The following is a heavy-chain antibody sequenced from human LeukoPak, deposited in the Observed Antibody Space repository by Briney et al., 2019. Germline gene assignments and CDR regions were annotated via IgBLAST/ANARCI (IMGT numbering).Heavy chain of an antibody. J-gene: IGHJ4*02. CDR2: INHSGST. CDR3: ARTYGSGSGDDY. CDR1: GGSFSGYY. V-gene: IGHV4-34*01. Sequence: SETLSLTCAVYGGSFSGYYWSWIRQPPGKGLAWIGEINHSGSTNYNPSLKSRVTISVDTSKNQFSLKLSSVTAADTAVYYCARTYGSGSGDDYWGQGTLVTVSS. D-gene: IGHD3-10*01.